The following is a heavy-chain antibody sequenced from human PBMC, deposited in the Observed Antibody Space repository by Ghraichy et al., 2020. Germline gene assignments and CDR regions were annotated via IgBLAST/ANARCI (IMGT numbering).Heavy chain of an antibody. V-gene: IGHV1-24*01. J-gene: IGHJ4*02. Sequence: ASVKVSCKVSGYTLTELSMHWVRQAPGKGLEWMGGFDPEDGETIYAQKFQGRVTMTEDTSTDTAYMELSSLRSEDTAVYYCATGDVVLMVYAIRPFDYWGQGTLVTVSS. CDR2: FDPEDGET. D-gene: IGHD2-8*01. CDR3: ATGDVVLMVYAIRPFDY. CDR1: GYTLTELS.